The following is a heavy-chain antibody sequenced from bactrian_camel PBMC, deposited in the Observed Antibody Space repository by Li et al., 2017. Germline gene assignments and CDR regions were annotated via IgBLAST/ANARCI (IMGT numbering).Heavy chain of an antibody. CDR2: LDINGST. D-gene: IGHD6*01. CDR1: GYRSSSTC. CDR3: ATTDRSVVAVPYNY. J-gene: IGHJ4*01. V-gene: IGHV3S6*01. Sequence: HVQLVESGGGSVQAGGSLRLSCEVSGYRSSSTCLAWFRHAPGREREGVAGLDINGSTGYADSVKGRFTVSQDKAKNTLYLQMNNLKPEDTAVYYCATTDRSVVAVPYNYWGQGTQVTVS.